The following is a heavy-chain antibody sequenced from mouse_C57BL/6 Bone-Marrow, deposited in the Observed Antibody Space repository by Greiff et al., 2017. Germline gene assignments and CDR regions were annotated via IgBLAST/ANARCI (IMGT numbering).Heavy chain of an antibody. D-gene: IGHD2-4*01. CDR3: ARLIYYDYDYFDD. Sequence: QVQLQQSGAELVRPGTSVKVSCKASGYAFTNYLIEWVKQRPGQGLEWIGVINPGSGGTNYNEKVKGKATLTADKSSSTAYMQLSSLTSEDSAVYVCARLIYYDYDYFDDWGQGTTLTVSS. CDR2: INPGSGGT. J-gene: IGHJ2*01. V-gene: IGHV1-54*01. CDR1: GYAFTNYL.